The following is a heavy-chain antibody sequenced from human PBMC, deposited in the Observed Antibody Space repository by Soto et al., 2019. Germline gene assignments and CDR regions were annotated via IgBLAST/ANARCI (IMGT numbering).Heavy chain of an antibody. CDR2: IWYDGSNK. D-gene: IGHD2-8*01. CDR3: ESDQDIVLMVYATTMDV. Sequence: GGSLRLSCAASGFTFSSYGMHWVRQAPGKGLEWVAVIWYDGSNKYYANSMKGRFTLSRDNSKNTLNLQMNSLRAEATAVYYCESDQDIVLMVYATTMDVWGKGTTVTVSS. V-gene: IGHV3-33*01. J-gene: IGHJ6*04. CDR1: GFTFSSYG.